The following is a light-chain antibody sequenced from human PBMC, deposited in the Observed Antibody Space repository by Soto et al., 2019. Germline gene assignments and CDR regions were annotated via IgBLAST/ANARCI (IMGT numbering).Light chain of an antibody. Sequence: QSALTQPASVSGSPGQSINISCTGTSRDVGFYNLVSWYQNSPGKAPKFILYEVSKRPSGVSNRFSGCKSSNTASLTISGLQAEGEAYYCFPSYAGCSYYVFGSGTKVTV. CDR1: SRDVGFYNL. J-gene: IGLJ1*01. CDR2: EVS. CDR3: PSYAGCSYYV. V-gene: IGLV2-23*02.